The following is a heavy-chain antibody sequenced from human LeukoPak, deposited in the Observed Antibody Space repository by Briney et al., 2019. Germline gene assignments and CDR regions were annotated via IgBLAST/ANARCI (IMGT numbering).Heavy chain of an antibody. CDR3: ARGHLIAAPGGHNAFDI. Sequence: GGSLRLSCAASGFTFSSYAMSWVRQAPGKGLEWVSAISGSGGSTYYADSVKGRFTISRDNSKNTLFLQMNSLRAEDTAVYYCARGHLIAAPGGHNAFDIWGQGTMVTVSS. J-gene: IGHJ3*02. CDR1: GFTFSSYA. CDR2: ISGSGGST. D-gene: IGHD6-6*01. V-gene: IGHV3-23*01.